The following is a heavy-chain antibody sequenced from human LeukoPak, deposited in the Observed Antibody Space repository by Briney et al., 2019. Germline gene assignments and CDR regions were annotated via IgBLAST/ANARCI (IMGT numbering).Heavy chain of an antibody. CDR1: GGSISSYY. CDR3: ARDRYYFDY. Sequence: SEALSLTCTVSGGSISSYYWSWIRQPPGKGLEWIGYIYYSGSTNYNPSLKSRVTISVDTSKNQFSLKLSSVTAADTAVYYCARDRYYFDYWGQGTLVTVSS. CDR2: IYYSGST. V-gene: IGHV4-59*01. J-gene: IGHJ4*02.